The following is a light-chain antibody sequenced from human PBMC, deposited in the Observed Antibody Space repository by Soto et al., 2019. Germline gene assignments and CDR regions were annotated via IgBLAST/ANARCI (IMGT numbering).Light chain of an antibody. CDR2: DAS. CDR3: QHYKSYWT. Sequence: DIQMTQSPSTLSASVGDRVTITCRASQSISNWLAWYQQKPGKAPKLLIYDASSLESGVPSRFSGSESGTEFTLTTSRPQPDDFDTYYCQHYKSYWTFGQATKVDSK. CDR1: QSISNW. V-gene: IGKV1-5*01. J-gene: IGKJ1*01.